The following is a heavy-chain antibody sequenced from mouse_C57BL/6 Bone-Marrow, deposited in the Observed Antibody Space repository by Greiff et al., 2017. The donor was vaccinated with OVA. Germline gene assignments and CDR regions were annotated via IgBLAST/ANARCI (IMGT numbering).Heavy chain of an antibody. J-gene: IGHJ3*01. CDR2: IYPGGGYT. D-gene: IGHD1-1*01. CDR3: ARWDYAFAY. V-gene: IGHV1-63*01. Sequence: QVQLKESGAELVRPGPSVKMSCKASGYTFTNYWIGWAKQRPGHGLEWIGDIYPGGGYTNYNEKFKGKATLTADKSSSTAYMQFSSLTSEDSAIYYCARWDYAFAYWGQGTLVTVSA. CDR1: GYTFTNYW.